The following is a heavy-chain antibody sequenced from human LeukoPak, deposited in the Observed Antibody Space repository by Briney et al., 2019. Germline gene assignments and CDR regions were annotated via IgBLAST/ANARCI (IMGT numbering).Heavy chain of an antibody. J-gene: IGHJ1*01. CDR3: ARAPYDTSGYTSFQH. V-gene: IGHV1-69*05. CDR2: IIPIFGTA. CDR1: GGTFSSYA. Sequence: SVKVSCKASGGTFSSYAISWVRQAPGQGLEWMGGIIPIFGTANYAQKFQGRVTITTDESTSTAYMELSSLRSEDTAVYYCARAPYDTSGYTSFQHWGQGTLVTVSS. D-gene: IGHD3-22*01.